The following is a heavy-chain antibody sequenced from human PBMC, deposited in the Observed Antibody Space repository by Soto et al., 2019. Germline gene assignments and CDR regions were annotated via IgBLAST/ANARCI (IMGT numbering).Heavy chain of an antibody. V-gene: IGHV4-61*05. Sequence: PSVTLSLTCTVSGGAISSNNYYWGWIRQPPGKGLEWIGYIYHSGKSNYSPSLRSRVTMSVDTSKNQFSLKLNSMTAADTAIYYCARVGGSGWNFDSWGQGILVTVSS. D-gene: IGHD6-19*01. J-gene: IGHJ4*02. CDR2: IYHSGKS. CDR3: ARVGGSGWNFDS. CDR1: GGAISSNNYY.